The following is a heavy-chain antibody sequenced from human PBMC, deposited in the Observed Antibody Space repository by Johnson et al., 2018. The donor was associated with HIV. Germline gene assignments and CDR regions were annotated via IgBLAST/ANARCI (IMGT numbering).Heavy chain of an antibody. J-gene: IGHJ3*02. Sequence: QVQLVESGGGVVQPGRSLRLSCAASGFTFSSYGMHWVRQAPGKGLEWVAVIWYDGSNKYYADSVKGRFTISRDNSKNTLYLQMNSLRAEDTAVYDCAPAGPDACDIWGQGTMVTVSS. D-gene: IGHD6-19*01. CDR2: IWYDGSNK. CDR3: APAGPDACDI. CDR1: GFTFSSYG. V-gene: IGHV3-33*01.